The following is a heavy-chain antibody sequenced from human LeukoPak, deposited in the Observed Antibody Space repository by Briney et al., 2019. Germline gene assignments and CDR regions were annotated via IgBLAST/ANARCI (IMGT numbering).Heavy chain of an antibody. CDR2: MNPNSGNT. Sequence: ASVKVSCKASGYTFTSYGISWVRQAPGQGLEWMGWMNPNSGNTGYAQKFQGRVTITRNTSISTAFMELSSLRSEDTAVYYCARAMGAKPFDYWGQGTLVTVSS. CDR1: GYTFTSYG. J-gene: IGHJ4*02. D-gene: IGHD1-26*01. CDR3: ARAMGAKPFDY. V-gene: IGHV1-8*03.